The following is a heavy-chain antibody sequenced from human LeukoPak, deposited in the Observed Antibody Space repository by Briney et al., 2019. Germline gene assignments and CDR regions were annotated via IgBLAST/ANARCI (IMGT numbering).Heavy chain of an antibody. D-gene: IGHD3-22*01. CDR3: ARGLLPDDAFDI. V-gene: IGHV2-26*01. CDR2: IFSNDEQ. J-gene: IGHJ3*02. Sequence: SGPVLVQAPWTLTLTCTVSVFSLSNARMGVSWIRQQPGKSLEWLAHIFSNDEQSYSTSLKSRLTISKDTSKSQVVLTMTNMDPVDTATYYCARGLLPDDAFDIWGQGTMVTVSS. CDR1: VFSLSNARMG.